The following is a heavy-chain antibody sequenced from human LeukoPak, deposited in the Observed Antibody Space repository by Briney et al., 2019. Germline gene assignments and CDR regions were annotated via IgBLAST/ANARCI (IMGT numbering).Heavy chain of an antibody. J-gene: IGHJ4*02. CDR2: IKPDGSEK. CDR3: ASGYSSSWATFDY. Sequence: GGSLRLSCAASGFTFSNYWMTWVRQAPGKGLEWVANIKPDGSEKYYVDSVKGRFTISRDNAKNSLYLQMNSLRAEDTAVYYCASGYSSSWATFDYWGQGTLVTVSS. V-gene: IGHV3-7*01. CDR1: GFTFSNYW. D-gene: IGHD6-13*01.